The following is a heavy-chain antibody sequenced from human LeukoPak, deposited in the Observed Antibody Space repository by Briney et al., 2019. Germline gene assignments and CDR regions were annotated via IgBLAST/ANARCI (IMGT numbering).Heavy chain of an antibody. J-gene: IGHJ4*02. CDR1: GFTFSSYA. D-gene: IGHD4-17*01. CDR3: ARAQGDDYGDYPPSRPGDY. V-gene: IGHV4-34*01. CDR2: INHSGST. Sequence: GSLRLSCAASGFTFSSYAMSWVRQAPGKGLEWIGEINHSGSTNYNPSLKSRVTISVDTSKNQFSLKLSSVTAADTAVYYCARAQGDDYGDYPPSRPGDYWGQGTLVTVSS.